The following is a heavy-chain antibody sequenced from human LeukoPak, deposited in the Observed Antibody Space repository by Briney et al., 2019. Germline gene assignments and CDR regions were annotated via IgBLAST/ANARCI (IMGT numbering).Heavy chain of an antibody. Sequence: ASVKVSCKASGYTFTDYYIHWVRQAPGQGLEWMGWINPNSGGTNYAQKFQGRVTVTRDTSISTAYMELSRLRSDDTAVYYCAKDPGPRGSSLPWGQGTLVTVSS. J-gene: IGHJ5*02. CDR1: GYTFTDYY. CDR2: INPNSGGT. CDR3: AKDPGPRGSSLP. D-gene: IGHD6-13*01. V-gene: IGHV1-2*02.